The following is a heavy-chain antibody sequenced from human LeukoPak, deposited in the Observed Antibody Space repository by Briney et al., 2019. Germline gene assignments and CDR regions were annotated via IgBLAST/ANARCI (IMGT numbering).Heavy chain of an antibody. Sequence: ASVKVSCKASGYTFTSYGISWVRQAPRQGLEWMGWISAYNGNTNYAQKLQGRVTMTTDTSTSTAYMELRSLRSDDTAVYYCARIARVLMVYAWDYWGQGTLVTVSS. CDR1: GYTFTSYG. CDR2: ISAYNGNT. V-gene: IGHV1-18*01. J-gene: IGHJ4*02. D-gene: IGHD2-8*01. CDR3: ARIARVLMVYAWDY.